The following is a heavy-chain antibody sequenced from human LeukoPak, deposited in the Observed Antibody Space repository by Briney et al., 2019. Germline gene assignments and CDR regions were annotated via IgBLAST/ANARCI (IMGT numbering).Heavy chain of an antibody. CDR3: ARGSDCSSTSCYPGDAFDI. D-gene: IGHD2-2*01. V-gene: IGHV4-4*07. Sequence: SETLSLICTVSGGSISSYYWSWIRQPAGKGLEWIGRIYTSGSTNYNPSLKSRVTMSVDTSKNQFSLKLSSVTAADTAVYYCARGSDCSSTSCYPGDAFDIWGQGTMVTVSS. CDR1: GGSISSYY. CDR2: IYTSGST. J-gene: IGHJ3*02.